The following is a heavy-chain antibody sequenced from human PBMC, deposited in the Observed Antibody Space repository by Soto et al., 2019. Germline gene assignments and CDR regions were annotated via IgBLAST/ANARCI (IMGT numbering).Heavy chain of an antibody. D-gene: IGHD6-13*01. CDR3: AKIIEAAGTGY. CDR1: GFTFSSHA. CDR2: ISGSGGGT. Sequence: VQLLESGGGLVQPGGSLRLSCAASGFTFSSHAMSWVRQAPGKGLEWVSSISGSGGGTYYADSVKGRFTISRDNSKNTLYLQMNSLRPEDTAIYYCAKIIEAAGTGYWGQGTLVTVSS. J-gene: IGHJ4*02. V-gene: IGHV3-23*01.